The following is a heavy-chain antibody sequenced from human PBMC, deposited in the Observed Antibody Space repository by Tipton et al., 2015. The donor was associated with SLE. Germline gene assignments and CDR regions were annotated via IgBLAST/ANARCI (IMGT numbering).Heavy chain of an antibody. V-gene: IGHV4-39*07. D-gene: IGHD3-10*01. J-gene: IGHJ4*02. CDR2: MYSGGSK. CDR3: ASKGGSGSYYPN. CDR1: GGSISDRNYY. Sequence: TLSLTCTVSGGSISDRNYYWGWIRQPPGKGLEWIATMYSGGSKYYSPSLKSRVTISLDTSKNQFSLKVSSVTAADTAVYYCASKGGSGSYYPNWGQGTLVTVSS.